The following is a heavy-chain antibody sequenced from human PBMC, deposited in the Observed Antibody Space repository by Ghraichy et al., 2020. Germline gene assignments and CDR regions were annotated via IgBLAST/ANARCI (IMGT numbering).Heavy chain of an antibody. Sequence: GGSLRLSCAASGFTFSSYGMHWVRQAPGKGLEWVAVIWYDGSNKYYADSVKGRFTISRDNSKNTLYLQMNSLRAEDTAVYYCARDLFPDGYNLLNYYYYYGMDVWGQGTTVTVSS. CDR1: GFTFSSYG. J-gene: IGHJ6*02. CDR2: IWYDGSNK. V-gene: IGHV3-33*01. D-gene: IGHD5-24*01. CDR3: ARDLFPDGYNLLNYYYYYGMDV.